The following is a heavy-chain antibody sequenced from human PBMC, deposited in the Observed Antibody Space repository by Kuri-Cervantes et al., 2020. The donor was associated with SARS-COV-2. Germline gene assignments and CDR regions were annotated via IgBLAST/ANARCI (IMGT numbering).Heavy chain of an antibody. CDR2: IYTSGST. V-gene: IGHV4-4*07. CDR3: ARDGRNFDP. D-gene: IGHD1-14*01. Sequence: GSLRLSCTVSGGSISSYYWSWIRQPAGKGLEWIGRIYTSGSTNYNPSLKSRVTMSVDTSKNQLSLKLSSVTAADTALYYCARDGRNFDPWGQGTLVTVSS. CDR1: GGSISSYY. J-gene: IGHJ5*02.